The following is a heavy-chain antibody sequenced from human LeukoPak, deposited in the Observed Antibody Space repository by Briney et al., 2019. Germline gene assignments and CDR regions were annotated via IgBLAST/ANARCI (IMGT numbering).Heavy chain of an antibody. CDR2: ISYDGSNK. D-gene: IGHD3-9*01. CDR3: AGDILTGYYFAALDY. Sequence: GGSLRLSCAASGFTFSSYAMHWVRQAPGKGLEWVAVISYDGSNKYYADSVKGRFTISRDNSKNTLYLQMNSLRAEDTAVYYCAGDILTGYYFAALDYWGQGTLVTVSS. CDR1: GFTFSSYA. J-gene: IGHJ4*02. V-gene: IGHV3-30-3*01.